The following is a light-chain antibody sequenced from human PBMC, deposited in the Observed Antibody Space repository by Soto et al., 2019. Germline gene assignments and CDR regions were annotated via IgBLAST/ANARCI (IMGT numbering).Light chain of an antibody. J-gene: IGKJ1*01. V-gene: IGKV3-20*01. CDR1: QSVTSSY. CDR3: QQYGTSLSWT. Sequence: EIVLTQSPGTLSLSPGERATLSCRASQSVTSSYLTWYQQKPGQAPRLLIYGASSSAAGIPDRFSGSGSGTDFTLTINRLEPEDFAVYYCQQYGTSLSWTFGQGTKVEIK. CDR2: GAS.